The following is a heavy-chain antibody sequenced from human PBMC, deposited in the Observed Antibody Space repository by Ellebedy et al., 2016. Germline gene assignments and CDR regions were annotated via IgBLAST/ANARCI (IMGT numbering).Heavy chain of an antibody. V-gene: IGHV7-4-1*02. D-gene: IGHD6-19*01. CDR3: AREVKPDVAVPGTTGFDF. Sequence: ASVKVSCKASGYTFTHYAINWVRQAPGQGFEWMGWIDINNGNPTYAQAFTGRVVFSFDSSISTAYVQISSLKADDTAVYYCAREVKPDVAVPGTTGFDFWGQGTLVTVSS. CDR2: IDINNGNP. CDR1: GYTFTHYA. J-gene: IGHJ4*02.